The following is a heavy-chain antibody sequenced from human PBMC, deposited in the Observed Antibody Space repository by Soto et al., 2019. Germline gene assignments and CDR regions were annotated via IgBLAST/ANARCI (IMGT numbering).Heavy chain of an antibody. CDR1: GFTFSDYD. V-gene: IGHV3-11*01. Sequence: QVQLAESGGGLVEPGGYLRLSCAASGFTFSDYDMSWIRQSPGKGLEWVSFVSRSGTTMYFADSVKGRFTISRDNAKNSLYLQMNSLRAEDTAVYYCARMGPRAARPSYWGQGTLVTVSS. D-gene: IGHD6-6*01. CDR2: VSRSGTTM. CDR3: ARMGPRAARPSY. J-gene: IGHJ4*02.